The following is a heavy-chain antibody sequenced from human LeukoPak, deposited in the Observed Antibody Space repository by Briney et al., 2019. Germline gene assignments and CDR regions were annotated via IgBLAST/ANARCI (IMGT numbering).Heavy chain of an antibody. J-gene: IGHJ4*02. CDR3: ASEVPRFDY. CDR1: GLTFSSYA. Sequence: GGSLRLSCAASGLTFSSYAMHWVRQAPGKGLEWVAVISYDGSNKYYADSVKGRFTISRDNSKNTLYLQMNSLRAEDTAVYYCASEVPRFDYWGQGTLVTVSS. CDR2: ISYDGSNK. V-gene: IGHV3-30*04.